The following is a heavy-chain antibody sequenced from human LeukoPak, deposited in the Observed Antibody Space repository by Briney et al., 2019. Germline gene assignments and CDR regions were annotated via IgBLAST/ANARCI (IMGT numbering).Heavy chain of an antibody. CDR2: FDPEDGET. CDR3: ATSPSYEMATTAVY. Sequence: ASVKVSCKVPGYTLTELSMHWVRQAPGKGLEWMGGFDPEDGETIYAQKFQGRVTMTEDTSTDTAYIELSSLRSEDTAVYYCATSPSYEMATTAVYWGQGTLVTVSS. D-gene: IGHD5-24*01. J-gene: IGHJ4*02. CDR1: GYTLTELS. V-gene: IGHV1-24*01.